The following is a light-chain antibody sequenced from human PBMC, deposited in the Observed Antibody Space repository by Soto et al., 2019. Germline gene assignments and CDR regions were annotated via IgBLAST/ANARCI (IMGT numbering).Light chain of an antibody. CDR1: SNDVGGFNF. V-gene: IGLV2-14*01. CDR2: EVT. J-gene: IGLJ1*01. CDR3: SSYISITTLFV. Sequence: QSVLTQPASVSGSPGQSITISCTGTSNDVGGFNFVSWFQRHPGKAPKLIIYEVTRRPSGISSRFSGSKSGNTASLTISGLQAEDEADYFCSSYISITTLFVFGTGTKVTVL.